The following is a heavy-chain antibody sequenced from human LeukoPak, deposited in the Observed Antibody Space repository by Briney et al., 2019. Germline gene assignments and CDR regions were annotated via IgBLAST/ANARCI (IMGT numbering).Heavy chain of an antibody. Sequence: GGSLRLSCAASGFTVSNNYMSWVRQAPGKGLEWVSLIDSGGNTYYADSVKGRFTVSRDNSKNTLYFQLNSLRAGDTAVYYCARAPYGGGFDYWGQGTLVTVSS. CDR2: IDSGGNT. D-gene: IGHD3-10*01. CDR3: ARAPYGGGFDY. J-gene: IGHJ4*02. V-gene: IGHV3-53*01. CDR1: GFTVSNNY.